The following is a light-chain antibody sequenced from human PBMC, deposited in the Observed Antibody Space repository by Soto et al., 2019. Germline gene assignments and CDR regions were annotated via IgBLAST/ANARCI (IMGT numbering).Light chain of an antibody. CDR3: QQYNSYSPIT. CDR1: QSIISG. CDR2: DAS. J-gene: IGKJ5*01. Sequence: DIQMTQSASALSASVGDRVTITCLSSQSIISGLAWYQHQPGKAPKLLIYDASSLESGVPSSFSGSGSGTEFTLTISSLQPDDFATYYCQQYNSYSPITFGQGTRLEIK. V-gene: IGKV1-5*01.